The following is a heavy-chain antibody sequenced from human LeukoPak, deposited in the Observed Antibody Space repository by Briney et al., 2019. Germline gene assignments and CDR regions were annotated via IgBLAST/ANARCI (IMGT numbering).Heavy chain of an antibody. Sequence: SVKVSCKASGGTFSNYAISWVRQAPGQGLEWMGGIIPIFDTANYAQKFQGRVTITADESTSTAYMELSSLRSEDTAVYYCARAGDSYGYYLDYWGQGTLVTVSS. D-gene: IGHD5-18*01. CDR2: IIPIFDTA. J-gene: IGHJ4*02. CDR3: ARAGDSYGYYLDY. V-gene: IGHV1-69*13. CDR1: GGTFSNYA.